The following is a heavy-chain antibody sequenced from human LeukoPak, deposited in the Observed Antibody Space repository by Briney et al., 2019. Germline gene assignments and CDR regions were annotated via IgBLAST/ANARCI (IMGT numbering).Heavy chain of an antibody. V-gene: IGHV3-21*01. CDR1: GFTFSSYS. CDR3: ARAPILYSSSWREYFQH. CDR2: ISSSSSYI. Sequence: PGGSLRLSCAASGFTFSSYSMNWVRQAPGKGLEWVSSISSSSSYIYYADSVKGRFTISRDNAKNSLYLQMNSLRAEDTAVYYCARAPILYSSSWREYFQHWGQGTLVTVSS. J-gene: IGHJ1*01. D-gene: IGHD6-13*01.